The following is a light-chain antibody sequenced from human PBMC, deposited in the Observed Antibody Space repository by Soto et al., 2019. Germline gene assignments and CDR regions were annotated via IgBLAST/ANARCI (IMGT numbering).Light chain of an antibody. J-gene: IGLJ1*01. CDR2: EVS. Sequence: QSALAQPASVSGSPGQSITISCTGTSSDVGGYDYVSWYQLHPGKAPKLMVFEVSNRPSGVSYRFSGFKSGNTASLTISGLQAEDEADYFCSSYSISTAYLFGTGTKV. CDR1: SSDVGGYDY. V-gene: IGLV2-14*01. CDR3: SSYSISTAYL.